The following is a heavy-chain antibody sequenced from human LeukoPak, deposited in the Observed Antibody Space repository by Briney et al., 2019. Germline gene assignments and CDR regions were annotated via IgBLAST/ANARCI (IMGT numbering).Heavy chain of an antibody. V-gene: IGHV3-13*01. CDR3: AKSRHCSGGYCYSGFGFDP. Sequence: GGSLRLSCAASGFTFSIYDMHWVRQATGKGLEWVSAIGTPGDTYYPGSVKGRFTISRDNSKNTLYLQMNGLRAEDTAVYYCAKSRHCSGGYCYSGFGFDPWGQGTLVTVSS. J-gene: IGHJ5*02. CDR2: IGTPGDT. CDR1: GFTFSIYD. D-gene: IGHD2-15*01.